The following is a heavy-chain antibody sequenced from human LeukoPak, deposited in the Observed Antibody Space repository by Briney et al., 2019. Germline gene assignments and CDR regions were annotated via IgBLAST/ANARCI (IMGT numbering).Heavy chain of an antibody. D-gene: IGHD3-22*01. J-gene: IGHJ5*02. CDR2: IYTSGST. CDR1: GGSISSYY. Sequence: SETLSLTCTVSGGSISSYYWSWIRQSPGKGLEWIGRIYTSGSTNYNPSLKSRVTISVDTSKNQFSLKLSSVTAADTAVYYCARRSYYDSSGYYDWFDPWGQGTLVTVSS. V-gene: IGHV4-4*07. CDR3: ARRSYYDSSGYYDWFDP.